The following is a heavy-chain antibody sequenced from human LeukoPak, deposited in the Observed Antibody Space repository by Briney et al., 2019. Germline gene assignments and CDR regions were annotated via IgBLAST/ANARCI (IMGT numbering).Heavy chain of an antibody. CDR1: GDSITNDNHY. CDR2: ISATGNT. D-gene: IGHD6-19*01. V-gene: IGHV4-61*02. J-gene: IGHJ4*02. Sequence: SETLSLTCTVSGDSITNDNHYWSWIRQPAGKGLEWIGRISATGNTNYNPSLKGRVTISADTSKNQFSLRLSSVTAADTAVYYCTRKQWVEYYFDSWGQGTLVTVSS. CDR3: TRKQWVEYYFDS.